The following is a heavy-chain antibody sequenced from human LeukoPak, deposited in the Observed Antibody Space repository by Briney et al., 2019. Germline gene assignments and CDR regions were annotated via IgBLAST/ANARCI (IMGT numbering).Heavy chain of an antibody. J-gene: IGHJ5*02. CDR3: ARQRAGDCFDH. V-gene: IGHV4-59*02. Sequence: SETLSLTCTVSGGSVSSYYWSWIRQSPGKGLEWIGYMYYSGSTYYNPSLKSRVTMSVDTSKNQFSLKLSSVTAADTAVYYCARQRAGDCFDHWGQGTLVTVSS. CDR2: MYYSGST. D-gene: IGHD6-25*01. CDR1: GGSVSSYY.